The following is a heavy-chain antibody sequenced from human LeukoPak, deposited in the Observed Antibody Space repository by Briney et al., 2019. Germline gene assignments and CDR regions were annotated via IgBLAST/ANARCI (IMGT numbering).Heavy chain of an antibody. CDR3: ARGRRIGVVTRPVDY. D-gene: IGHD2-21*02. Sequence: ASVKVSCKASGYTFTSYYMHWVRQAPGQGLEWMGLINPTGDSTGYAQKFQGRVTMTRDMSTSTDYLELSSLRSEDTAIYYCARGRRIGVVTRPVDYWGQGTLVTVSS. V-gene: IGHV1-46*01. CDR2: INPTGDST. CDR1: GYTFTSYY. J-gene: IGHJ4*02.